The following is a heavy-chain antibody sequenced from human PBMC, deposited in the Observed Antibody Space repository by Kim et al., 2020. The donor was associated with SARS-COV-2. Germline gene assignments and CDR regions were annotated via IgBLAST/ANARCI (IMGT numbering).Heavy chain of an antibody. J-gene: IGHJ1*01. V-gene: IGHV4-31*03. CDR1: GGSISSGGYY. D-gene: IGHD5-12*01. Sequence: SETLSLTCTVSGGSISSGGYYWSWHRQHPGKGLEWIVNPYYSGSTYSNPSLKSRLTISVDTSKNQFSLKLNSVTAADTAVYYCASTLMADSRCWYYFQHWGQGTLVTVSS. CDR3: ASTLMADSRCWYYFQH. CDR2: PYYSGST.